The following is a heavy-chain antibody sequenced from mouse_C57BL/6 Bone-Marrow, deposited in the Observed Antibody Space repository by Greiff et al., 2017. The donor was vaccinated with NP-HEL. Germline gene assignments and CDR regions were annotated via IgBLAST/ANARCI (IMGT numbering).Heavy chain of an antibody. Sequence: EVKVEESGGGLVQPGGSMKLSCAASGFTFSDAWMDWVRQSPEKGLEWVAEIRNKANNHATYYAESVKGRFTISRDDSKSSVYLQMNSLRAEDTGIYYCTLITTVGLYAMDYWGQGTSVTVSS. CDR1: GFTFSDAW. V-gene: IGHV6-6*01. CDR3: TLITTVGLYAMDY. CDR2: IRNKANNHAT. J-gene: IGHJ4*01. D-gene: IGHD1-1*01.